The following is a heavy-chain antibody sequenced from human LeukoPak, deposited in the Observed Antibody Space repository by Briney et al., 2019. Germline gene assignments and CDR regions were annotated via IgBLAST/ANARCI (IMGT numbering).Heavy chain of an antibody. V-gene: IGHV3-21*01. D-gene: IGHD4-17*01. J-gene: IGHJ4*02. Sequence: GGSLRLSCAASGFTFSSYSMNWVRQAPGKGLEWVSSISSSSSYIYYADSVKGRFTISRDNAKNSLYLQMNCLRAEDTAVYYCARGGDYGDYSPSYWGQGTLVTVSS. CDR1: GFTFSSYS. CDR3: ARGGDYGDYSPSY. CDR2: ISSSSSYI.